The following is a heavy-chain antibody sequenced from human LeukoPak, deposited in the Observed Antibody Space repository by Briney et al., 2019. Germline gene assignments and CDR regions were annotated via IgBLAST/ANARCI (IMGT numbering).Heavy chain of an antibody. V-gene: IGHV3-48*02. CDR3: ARDYQGLVWFGQLSY. CDR1: GFTFSSYS. CDR2: ISSSSSI. Sequence: GGSLRLSCAASGFTFSSYSMNWVRQAPGKGLEWVSYISSSSSIYYADSVKGRFTISRDNAKNSLYLQMNSLRDEDTAVYYCARDYQGLVWFGQLSYWGQGTLVTVSS. J-gene: IGHJ4*02. D-gene: IGHD3-10*01.